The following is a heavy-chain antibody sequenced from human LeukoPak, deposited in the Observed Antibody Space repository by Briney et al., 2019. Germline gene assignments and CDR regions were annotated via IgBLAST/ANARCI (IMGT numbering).Heavy chain of an antibody. CDR2: ISLYNGNT. CDR3: ASDTFGEAVYGMDV. CDR1: GYTLTIYG. V-gene: IGHV1-18*01. D-gene: IGHD3-10*01. Sequence: GASVTVSCTASGYTLTIYGISWVRQAPGQGPEWMGWISLYNGNTKYAHNVQGRVTLTTDTSTSTAFMEVRSLRSDDAAVYYCASDTFGEAVYGMDVWGQGTTVTVS. J-gene: IGHJ6*02.